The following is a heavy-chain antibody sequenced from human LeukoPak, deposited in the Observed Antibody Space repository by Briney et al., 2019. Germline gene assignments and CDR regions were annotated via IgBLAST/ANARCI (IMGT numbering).Heavy chain of an antibody. CDR3: ARGRSELLYSNWFDP. Sequence: GGSLRLSCAASGFTFSSYSMNWVRQAPGKGLEWVSSISSSSSYIYYADSVKGRFTISRDNAKNSLYLQMNSLRAEDTAVYYCARGRSELLYSNWFDPWGQGTLVTVSS. CDR2: ISSSSSYI. J-gene: IGHJ5*02. CDR1: GFTFSSYS. D-gene: IGHD3-10*01. V-gene: IGHV3-21*01.